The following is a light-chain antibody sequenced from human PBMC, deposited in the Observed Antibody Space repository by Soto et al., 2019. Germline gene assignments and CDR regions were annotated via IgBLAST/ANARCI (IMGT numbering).Light chain of an antibody. J-gene: IGKJ4*01. Sequence: DVQLTQSPSFMSASVGDRVSITCRASQGISTFLAWYQQHPGTAPKRLIYDASNLQSGVPSRFSGSGSGTEFTLTISSLQPEDFATYYCQQVNNYPHTFGGGTKVEIK. CDR1: QGISTF. V-gene: IGKV1-9*01. CDR2: DAS. CDR3: QQVNNYPHT.